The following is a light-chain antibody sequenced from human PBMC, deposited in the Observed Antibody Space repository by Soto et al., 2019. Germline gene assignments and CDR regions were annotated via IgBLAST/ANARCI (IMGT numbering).Light chain of an antibody. CDR3: QQSYSTPST. Sequence: DIPMTQSPSSLSASVGDRVTITCRASQSISNYLNWYQQKPGKAPKLLIYAASSLQSGVPSRFSGSGSGTDFPLTISSLQPEDFATYYCQQSYSTPSTFGQGTKVEIK. J-gene: IGKJ1*01. V-gene: IGKV1-39*01. CDR2: AAS. CDR1: QSISNY.